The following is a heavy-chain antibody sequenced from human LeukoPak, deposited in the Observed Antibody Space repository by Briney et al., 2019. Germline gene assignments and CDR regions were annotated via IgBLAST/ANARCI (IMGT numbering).Heavy chain of an antibody. V-gene: IGHV3-73*01. J-gene: IGHJ4*02. D-gene: IGHD5-12*01. CDR2: IGSKANSYAT. Sequence: GGSLRLSCAASGFTFSGSAMHWVRQPCGKGLEWVGRIGSKANSYATAYAASVKGRFTISRDDSKNTAYLQMNSLKTEDTAVYYCTRTVYSGYDFIWHFDYWGQGTLVSVSS. CDR1: GFTFSGSA. CDR3: TRTVYSGYDFIWHFDY.